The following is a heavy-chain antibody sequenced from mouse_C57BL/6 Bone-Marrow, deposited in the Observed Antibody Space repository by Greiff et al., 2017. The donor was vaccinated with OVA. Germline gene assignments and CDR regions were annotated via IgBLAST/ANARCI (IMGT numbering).Heavy chain of an antibody. CDR1: GYTFTGYW. J-gene: IGHJ2*01. Sequence: VQLQQSGAELMKPGASVKLSCKATGYTFTGYWIAWVKQRPGHGLEWIGEILPGSGSTNYHEKFKGKATFTADTSSNTAYMQLSSLTTEDSAIYYCAREVIYYYGSGDYWGQGTTLTVSS. CDR2: ILPGSGST. CDR3: AREVIYYYGSGDY. D-gene: IGHD1-1*01. V-gene: IGHV1-9*01.